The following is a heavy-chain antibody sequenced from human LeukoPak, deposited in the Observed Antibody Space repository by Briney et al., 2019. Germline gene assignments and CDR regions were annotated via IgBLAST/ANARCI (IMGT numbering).Heavy chain of an antibody. Sequence: GGSLRLSCAASGFTFDDYGMSWVRQAPGKGLEWVSGINWNGGSTGYADSVKGRFTLSRDNAKNSLYLQMNSLRAEDTALYYCARDARITIFGVVIISPFDYWGQGTLVTVSS. CDR1: GFTFDDYG. CDR2: INWNGGST. J-gene: IGHJ4*02. CDR3: ARDARITIFGVVIISPFDY. V-gene: IGHV3-20*04. D-gene: IGHD3-3*01.